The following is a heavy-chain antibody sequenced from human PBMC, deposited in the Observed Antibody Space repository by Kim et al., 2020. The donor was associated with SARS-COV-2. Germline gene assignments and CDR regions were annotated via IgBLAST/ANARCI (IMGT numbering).Heavy chain of an antibody. CDR3: ASKAKSDFDI. Sequence: STSYAQKVQGRVTRTRDTSTSTVYMELSSLRSEDTAVYYWASKAKSDFDIWGQGTMVTVSS. CDR2: ST. V-gene: IGHV1-46*01. J-gene: IGHJ3*02.